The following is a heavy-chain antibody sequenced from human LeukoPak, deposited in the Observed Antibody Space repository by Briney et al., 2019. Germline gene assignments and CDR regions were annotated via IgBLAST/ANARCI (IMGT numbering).Heavy chain of an antibody. CDR2: ISSNGGST. J-gene: IGHJ4*02. Sequence: GGSLRLSCAASGFTFSSYAMHWVRQAPGKGLEYVSAISSNGGSTYYANSVKGRFTISRDNSKNTLCLQMGSLRAEDMAVYYCARGLLEMATMPLGYWGQGTLVTVSS. CDR1: GFTFSSYA. CDR3: ARGLLEMATMPLGY. D-gene: IGHD5-24*01. V-gene: IGHV3-64*01.